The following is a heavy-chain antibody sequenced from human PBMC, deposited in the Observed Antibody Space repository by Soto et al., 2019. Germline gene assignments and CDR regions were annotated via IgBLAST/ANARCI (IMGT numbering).Heavy chain of an antibody. D-gene: IGHD2-21*01. CDR2: ISYGGGDT. CDR3: AKDRGDGIVVHYYGMDV. V-gene: IGHV3-30*18. J-gene: IGHJ6*02. Sequence: QVQLVESGGGVVQPGRSLRLSCAASGFSFSSYGMHWVRQAPGKGLEWVSLISYGGGDTHYADSVRGRFTISRDNSKNTLYLQMSRLRAEDTAVYYCAKDRGDGIVVHYYGMDVWGQGTTVTVS. CDR1: GFSFSSYG.